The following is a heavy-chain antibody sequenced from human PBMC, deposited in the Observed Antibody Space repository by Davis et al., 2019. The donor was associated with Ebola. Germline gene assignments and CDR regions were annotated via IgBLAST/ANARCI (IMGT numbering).Heavy chain of an antibody. CDR2: IIPILGIA. CDR1: GGTFSSYA. V-gene: IGHV1-69*04. Sequence: SVKVSCKASGGTFSSYAISWVRQAPGQGLEWMGRIIPILGIANYAQKFQGRVTITADESTSTAYMELSSLRSEDTAVYYCARVTTVMYYYGMDVWGQGTTVTVSS. D-gene: IGHD4-17*01. J-gene: IGHJ6*02. CDR3: ARVTTVMYYYGMDV.